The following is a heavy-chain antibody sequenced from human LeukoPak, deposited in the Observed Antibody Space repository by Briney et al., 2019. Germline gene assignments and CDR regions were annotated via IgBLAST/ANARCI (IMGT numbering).Heavy chain of an antibody. CDR3: ARAHYDFWSGYWGNFDY. CDR2: IYHSGST. CDR1: GGSFSGYY. Sequence: HSETLSLTCGVYGGSFSGYYWGWIRQPPGKGLEWIGSIYHSGSTYYNPSLKSRVTISVDTSKNQFSLKLSSVTAADTAVYYCARAHYDFWSGYWGNFDYWGQGTLVTVSS. V-gene: IGHV4-38-2*01. J-gene: IGHJ4*02. D-gene: IGHD3-3*01.